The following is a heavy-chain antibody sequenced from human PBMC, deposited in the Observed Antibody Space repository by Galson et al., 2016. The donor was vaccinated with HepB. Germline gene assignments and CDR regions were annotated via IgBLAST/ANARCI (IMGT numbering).Heavy chain of an antibody. J-gene: IGHJ6*02. CDR3: ARDGSEHGRSSGGGMDV. CDR1: GLIVRSNF. D-gene: IGHD6-6*01. Sequence: SLRLSCAASGLIVRSNFMTWVRQGPGKGLEWVATIYNDGDTFYADSVKGRFSISRHNSKNILYLQMSNVTPDDTAVYYCARDGSEHGRSSGGGMDVWGQGTTVTVSS. V-gene: IGHV3-53*01. CDR2: IYNDGDT.